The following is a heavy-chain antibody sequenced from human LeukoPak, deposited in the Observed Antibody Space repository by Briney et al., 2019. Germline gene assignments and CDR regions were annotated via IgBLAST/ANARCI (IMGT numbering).Heavy chain of an antibody. J-gene: IGHJ3*02. Sequence: PSETLSLTCTVSGGSTSSSNYYWGWIRQPPGKGLEWIGYIYYSGSTNYNPSLKSRVTISVDTSKNQFSLKLSSVTAADTAVYYCAREPRSYYYDSNAFDIWGQGTMVTVSS. CDR1: GGSTSSSNYY. CDR3: AREPRSYYYDSNAFDI. CDR2: IYYSGST. D-gene: IGHD3-22*01. V-gene: IGHV4-61*01.